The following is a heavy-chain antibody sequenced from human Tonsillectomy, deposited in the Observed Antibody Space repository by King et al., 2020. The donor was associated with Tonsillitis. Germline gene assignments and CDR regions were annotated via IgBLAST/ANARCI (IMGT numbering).Heavy chain of an antibody. Sequence: VQLVESGAEVKKPGSSVKVSCEASGGTFSNYVFNWVRQAPGQGLEWMGVIIPIFGTPNYAQKFQGRVTITADKSTSTADMELSSLRSEDTAVYYCARDNGLGVPYYFDYWGQGTLVTVSS. CDR1: GGTFSNYV. CDR3: ARDNGLGVPYYFDY. J-gene: IGHJ4*02. D-gene: IGHD6-6*01. V-gene: IGHV1-69*06. CDR2: IIPIFGTP.